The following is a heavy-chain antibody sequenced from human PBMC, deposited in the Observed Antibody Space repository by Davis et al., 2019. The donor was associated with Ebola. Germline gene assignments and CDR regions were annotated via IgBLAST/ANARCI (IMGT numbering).Heavy chain of an antibody. CDR2: IVPMFGTP. CDR1: AGTFRSYA. J-gene: IGHJ6*04. CDR3: TRTRIEAAIVYIYYGMDA. Sequence: SVKVSCKVTAGTFRSYALSWVRQAPGQGLEWMGGIVPMFGTPNYAQKFQGRVTITADESTRTTYMQLSSLRSEDTGIYYCTRTRIEAAIVYIYYGMDAWGEGTTVTVSS. V-gene: IGHV1-69*13. D-gene: IGHD5-12*01.